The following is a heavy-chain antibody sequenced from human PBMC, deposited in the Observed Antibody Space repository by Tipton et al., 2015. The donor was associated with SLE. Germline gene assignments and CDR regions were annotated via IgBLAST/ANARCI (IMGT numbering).Heavy chain of an antibody. CDR1: GYSISSGYY. V-gene: IGHV4-38-2*02. J-gene: IGHJ3*02. CDR2: IYHSGST. Sequence: GLVKHSETLSLTCAVSGYSISSGYYWGWIRQPPGKGLEWIGSIYHSGSTYNNPSLKSRVTISVDTSKNQFSLKLSSVTAADTAVYYCAREGALPNAFDIWGQGTMVTVSS. CDR3: AREGALPNAFDI.